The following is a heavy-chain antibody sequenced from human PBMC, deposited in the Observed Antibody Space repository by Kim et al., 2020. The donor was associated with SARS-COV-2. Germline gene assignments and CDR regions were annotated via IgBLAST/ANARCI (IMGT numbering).Heavy chain of an antibody. CDR1: GYTFTGYY. CDR3: ARDQETIFGLFDY. Sequence: ASVKVSCKASGYTFTGYYMHWVRQAPGQGLEWMGWINPNSGGTNYAQKFQGRVTMTRDTSISTAYMELSRLRSDDTAVYYCARDQETIFGLFDYWGQGTLFTVSS. D-gene: IGHD3-3*01. CDR2: INPNSGGT. V-gene: IGHV1-2*02. J-gene: IGHJ4*02.